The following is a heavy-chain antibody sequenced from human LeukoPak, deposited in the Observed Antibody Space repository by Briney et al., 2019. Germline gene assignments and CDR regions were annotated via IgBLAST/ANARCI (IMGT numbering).Heavy chain of an antibody. CDR2: INHSGST. D-gene: IGHD1-26*01. CDR3: ARGARSLSAEGWEPFRFDY. Sequence: RPSETLSLTCAVYGGSFSGYYWSWIRQPPGKGLEWIGEINHSGSTNYNPSLKSRVTISVDTSKNQFSLKLSSVTAADTAVYYCARGARSLSAEGWEPFRFDYWGQGTLVTVSS. J-gene: IGHJ4*02. CDR1: GGSFSGYY. V-gene: IGHV4-34*01.